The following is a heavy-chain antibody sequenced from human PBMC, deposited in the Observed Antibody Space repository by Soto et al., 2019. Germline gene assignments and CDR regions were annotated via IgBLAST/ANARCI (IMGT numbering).Heavy chain of an antibody. Sequence: GESLKISCKGSGYSFTSYWISRVRQMPGKGLEWMGRIDPSDSYTNYSPSVQGHVTISADKSISTAYLQWSSLKASDTAMYYCARSPAATNYDAFDIWGQGTMVTVSS. D-gene: IGHD2-2*01. CDR1: GYSFTSYW. V-gene: IGHV5-10-1*01. CDR2: IDPSDSYT. CDR3: ARSPAATNYDAFDI. J-gene: IGHJ3*02.